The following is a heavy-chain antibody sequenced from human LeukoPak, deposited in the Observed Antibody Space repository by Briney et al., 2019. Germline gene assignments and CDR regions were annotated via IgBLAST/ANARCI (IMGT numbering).Heavy chain of an antibody. CDR1: GGSFSGYY. CDR2: INHSGST. J-gene: IGHJ6*03. CDR3: ARVSVVATLWDYYYYYYMDV. Sequence: SETLSLTCAVYGGSFSGYYWSWIRQPPGKGLEWIGEINHSGSTNYNPSLKSRVTISVDTSKNQFSLKLSSVTAADTAVYYCARVSVVATLWDYYYYYYMDVWGKGTTVIVSS. D-gene: IGHD5-12*01. V-gene: IGHV4-34*01.